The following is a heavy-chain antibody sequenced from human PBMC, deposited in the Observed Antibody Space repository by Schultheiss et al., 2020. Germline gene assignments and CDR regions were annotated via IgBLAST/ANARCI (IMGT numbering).Heavy chain of an antibody. Sequence: GGSLRLSCAASGFTFSSYGMHWVRQAPGKGLEWVAVIWYDGSNKYYADSVKGRLTISRDNAKNTVYVEMNSLRGDDTAVYYCAREGDYCFDYWGPGTLVTVSS. CDR3: AREGDYCFDY. J-gene: IGHJ4*02. V-gene: IGHV3-33*01. CDR1: GFTFSSYG. CDR2: IWYDGSNK. D-gene: IGHD2-21*02.